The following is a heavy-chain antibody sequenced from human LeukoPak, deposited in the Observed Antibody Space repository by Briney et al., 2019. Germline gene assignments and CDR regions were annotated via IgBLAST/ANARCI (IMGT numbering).Heavy chain of an antibody. V-gene: IGHV4-39*01. Sequence: PSETLTLTCTVSGDSIATTTYYWAWIRQSPGRGLEWIANVFNSGNTYYSPSLKGRVTLSVDTSKNQFSLQLASVTASDTAVYYCARHLENTPGSGAYCYFDNWGQGTLVTVSS. CDR3: ARHLENTPGSGAYCYFDN. CDR1: GDSIATTTYY. D-gene: IGHD1-26*01. CDR2: VFNSGNT. J-gene: IGHJ4*02.